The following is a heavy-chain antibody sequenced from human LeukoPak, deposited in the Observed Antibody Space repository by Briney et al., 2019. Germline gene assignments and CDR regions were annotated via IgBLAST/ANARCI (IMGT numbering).Heavy chain of an antibody. CDR1: GFTFSSYS. J-gene: IGHJ3*02. V-gene: IGHV3-48*01. CDR3: ARGGAYYGSVNDAFDI. Sequence: GGSLRLSCAASGFTFSSYSMNWVRQAPGKGLEWVSYISSSSSTIYYADSVKGRFTTSRDNSKNTLYLQMNSLRAEDTAVYYCARGGAYYGSVNDAFDIWGQGTMVTVSS. CDR2: ISSSSSTI. D-gene: IGHD3-10*01.